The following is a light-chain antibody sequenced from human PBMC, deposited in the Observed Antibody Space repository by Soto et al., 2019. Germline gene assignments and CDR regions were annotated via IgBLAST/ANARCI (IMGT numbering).Light chain of an antibody. J-gene: IGKJ4*01. CDR3: QQSYSTPLT. CDR1: QSISRY. V-gene: IGKV1-39*01. CDR2: VAS. Sequence: DIQMTQSPSSLCASVGDRVTITCRASQSISRYLNWYQQKPGKAPKLLMYVASNLESGVPSRFSGSRSGTHFTLTINSLQPEDFAPSYCQQSYSTPLTFGGGTKVEIK.